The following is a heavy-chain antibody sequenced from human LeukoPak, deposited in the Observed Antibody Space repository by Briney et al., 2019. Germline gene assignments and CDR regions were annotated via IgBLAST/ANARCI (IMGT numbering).Heavy chain of an antibody. CDR2: ISYDGSNK. Sequence: GGSLRLSCAASGFTFSSYGMHWVRQAPGKGLEWVAVISYDGSNKYYADSVKGRFTISRDNSKNTLYLQMNSLRAEDTAVYYCAKPPLYYYYMDVWGKGTTVTVSS. J-gene: IGHJ6*03. CDR3: AKPPLYYYYMDV. CDR1: GFTFSSYG. V-gene: IGHV3-30*18.